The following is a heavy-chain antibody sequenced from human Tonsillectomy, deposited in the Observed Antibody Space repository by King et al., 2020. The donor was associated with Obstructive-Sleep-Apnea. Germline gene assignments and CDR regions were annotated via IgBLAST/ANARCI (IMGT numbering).Heavy chain of an antibody. J-gene: IGHJ6*02. CDR2: ISYDGNNK. Sequence: VQLVESGGGVVQPGRSLRLSCAASGFTFSSYPMHWGRQAPGKGLEWVAVISYDGNNKYYADSVKGRFTISRDNSKNTLYLQMNSLRAEDSAVYYCAGDRRYCSSTSCYTLYGMDVWGQGTTVTVSS. CDR1: GFTFSSYP. CDR3: AGDRRYCSSTSCYTLYGMDV. V-gene: IGHV3-30*04. D-gene: IGHD2-2*02.